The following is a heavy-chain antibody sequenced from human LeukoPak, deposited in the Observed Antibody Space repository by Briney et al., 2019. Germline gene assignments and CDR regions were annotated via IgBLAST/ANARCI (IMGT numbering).Heavy chain of an antibody. CDR1: GFTFTSHS. CDR3: ARESSESFDI. CDR2: IGSRSTSI. J-gene: IGHJ3*02. V-gene: IGHV3-21*01. D-gene: IGHD6-25*01. Sequence: PGGSLRLXCAASGFTFTSHSMNWVRRAPGKGLESVSSIGSRSTSIYYADSVKGRFTISRDNAKNSLYLQMNSLRAEDTAVYYCARESSESFDIWGQGTVVTVSS.